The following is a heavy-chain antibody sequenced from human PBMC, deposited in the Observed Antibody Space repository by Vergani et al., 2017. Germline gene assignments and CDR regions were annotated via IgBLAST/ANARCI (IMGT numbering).Heavy chain of an antibody. CDR1: GYTFTSYY. CDR3: ARSLAAAGHYYYYYGMDV. D-gene: IGHD6-13*01. V-gene: IGHV1-46*03. J-gene: IGHJ6*02. Sequence: QVQLVQSGAEVKKPGASVKVSCKASGYTFTSYYMHWVRQAPGQGLEWMGIINPSGGSTSYAQKFQGRVTMTRDTSTGTVYMELSSLRSEDTAVYYCARSLAAAGHYYYYYGMDVWGQGTTVTVSS. CDR2: INPSGGST.